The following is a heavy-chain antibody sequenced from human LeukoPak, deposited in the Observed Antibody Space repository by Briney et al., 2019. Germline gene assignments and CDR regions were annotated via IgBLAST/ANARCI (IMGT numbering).Heavy chain of an antibody. D-gene: IGHD1-14*01. Sequence: SETLSLTCTVSGGSISSHYWSWIRQPPGKTLEWIGYIYYSGSPNYNPSLKSQVTISADTSKNQLSLKLSSVTAADTAVYYCARGTGSFEYFGQGTLVTVSS. CDR1: GGSISSHY. V-gene: IGHV4-59*11. CDR2: IYYSGSP. J-gene: IGHJ4*02. CDR3: ARGTGSFEY.